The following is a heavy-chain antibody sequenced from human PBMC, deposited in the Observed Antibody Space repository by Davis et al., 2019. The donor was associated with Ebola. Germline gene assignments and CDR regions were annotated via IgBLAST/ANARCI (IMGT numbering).Heavy chain of an antibody. CDR3: ARNPYDFWSGYYRGDNWFDP. Sequence: SETLSLTCAVYGGSFSGYYWSWIRQPPGKGLEWIGYIYYSGSTNYNPSLKSRVTISVETSKNQFSLKLSSVTAADTAVYYCARNPYDFWSGYYRGDNWFDPWGQGTLVTVSS. CDR1: GGSFSGYY. CDR2: IYYSGST. D-gene: IGHD3-3*01. J-gene: IGHJ5*02. V-gene: IGHV4-59*01.